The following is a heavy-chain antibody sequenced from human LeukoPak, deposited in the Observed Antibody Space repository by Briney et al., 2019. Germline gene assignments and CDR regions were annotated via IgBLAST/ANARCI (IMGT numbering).Heavy chain of an antibody. CDR2: INPNSGGT. D-gene: IGHD3-22*01. Sequence: ASVKVSCKASGYTFTGYYMHWVRQAPGQGLEWMGWINPNSGGTNYAQKFQGWVTMTRDTSISTAYMELSRLRSDDTAVYYCATDRLDYYDSSGYDYWGQGTLVTVSS. V-gene: IGHV1-2*04. CDR3: ATDRLDYYDSSGYDY. J-gene: IGHJ4*02. CDR1: GYTFTGYY.